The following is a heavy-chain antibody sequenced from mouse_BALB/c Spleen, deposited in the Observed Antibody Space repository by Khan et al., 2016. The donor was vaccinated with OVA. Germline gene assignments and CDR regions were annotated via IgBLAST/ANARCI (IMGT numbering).Heavy chain of an antibody. CDR1: GHTFTKYG. Sequence: QIQLVQSGPELKKPGETVKISCKASGHTFTKYGMNWVKQAPGKGLKWMGWINTYTGEPTYAADFNGRFAFSLETSASTAFLQINNLKNEDTATYFCARTHYFSYVMDNWGQGTSVTVSS. CDR2: INTYTGEP. D-gene: IGHD1-1*01. J-gene: IGHJ4*01. V-gene: IGHV9-3-1*01. CDR3: ARTHYFSYVMDN.